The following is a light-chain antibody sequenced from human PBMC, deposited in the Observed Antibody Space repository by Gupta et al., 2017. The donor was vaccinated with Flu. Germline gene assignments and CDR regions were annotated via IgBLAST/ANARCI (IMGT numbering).Light chain of an antibody. CDR3: QQDKNYSRA. Sequence: DVQLIPSPSTLSASVGDRVTISCRASQSSNKWLSWYQHKPGKDPKLLIYEASTLESGVPSRFSGSGFGTEFTLTITSLQPDDFATYYCQQDKNYSRAFGQGTKVEIK. J-gene: IGKJ1*01. V-gene: IGKV1-5*03. CDR1: QSSNKW. CDR2: EAS.